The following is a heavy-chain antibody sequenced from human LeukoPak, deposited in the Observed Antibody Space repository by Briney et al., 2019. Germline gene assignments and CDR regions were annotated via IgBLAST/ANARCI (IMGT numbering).Heavy chain of an antibody. V-gene: IGHV3-30*18. CDR1: GFTFSSYG. CDR2: ISYDGSNN. Sequence: GRTLRLSCAASGFTFSSYGMHWVRQAPGKGLEGVAVISYDGSNNYYADSLKSRFTISRDTSKNTLSLQMNSLTAEDTAVYYCAKDRGSIAAGGSDYWGQGTLVTVSS. D-gene: IGHD6-13*01. CDR3: AKDRGSIAAGGSDY. J-gene: IGHJ4*02.